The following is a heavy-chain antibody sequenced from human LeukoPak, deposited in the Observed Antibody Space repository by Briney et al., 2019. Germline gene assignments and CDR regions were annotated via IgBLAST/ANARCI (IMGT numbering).Heavy chain of an antibody. Sequence: GGSLRLSCAASGFTFSSYSMNWVRQAPGKGLEWVSSIGTSSSYIYYADSLKGRFTISRDNAKNSLYLQMNSLRAEDTAVYYCARRATSERGHSYGLDYWGQGILVTVSS. CDR2: IGTSSSYI. J-gene: IGHJ4*02. CDR1: GFTFSSYS. D-gene: IGHD5-18*01. CDR3: ARRATSERGHSYGLDY. V-gene: IGHV3-21*01.